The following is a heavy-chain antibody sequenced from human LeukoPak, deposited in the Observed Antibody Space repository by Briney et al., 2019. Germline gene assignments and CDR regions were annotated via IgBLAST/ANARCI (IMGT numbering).Heavy chain of an antibody. Sequence: GGSLRLSCTASGFTFNSYGMHWVRQAPGKGLEWVAVISSDGSHKNYADSVKGPFTISRDNSKNTLYLQMNSLRAEDTAVYYCARGLYSSCRYFFDYWGQGTLVTVSS. CDR1: GFTFNSYG. D-gene: IGHD6-19*01. CDR3: ARGLYSSCRYFFDY. J-gene: IGHJ4*02. V-gene: IGHV3-33*01. CDR2: ISSDGSHK.